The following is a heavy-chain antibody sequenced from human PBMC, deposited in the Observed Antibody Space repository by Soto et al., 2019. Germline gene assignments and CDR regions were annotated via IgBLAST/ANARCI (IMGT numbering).Heavy chain of an antibody. CDR3: ANGYCSGGSCYLSAFDI. J-gene: IGHJ3*02. CDR1: GGAFSTYS. Sequence: QVQLVQSGAEVKKPASSVKVSCKASGGAFSTYSINWVRQAPGQGLEWMGRIIPIFGTTNYAQKFQGRVTITADKSTTTAYKALSSLRSEDTAVYYCANGYCSGGSCYLSAFDIWGQGTMVNVSS. D-gene: IGHD2-15*01. CDR2: IIPIFGTT. V-gene: IGHV1-69*06.